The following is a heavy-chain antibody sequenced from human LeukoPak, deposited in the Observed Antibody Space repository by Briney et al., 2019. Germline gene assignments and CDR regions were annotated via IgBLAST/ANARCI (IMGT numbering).Heavy chain of an antibody. Sequence: SETLSLTCAVSGGSISSSNWWSWVRQPPGKGLEWIGEIYHSGSTNYNPSLNSRVTISVDKSKNQFSLKLSSVTAADTAVYYCARLITMVRGLEDWFDPWGQGSLVTASS. D-gene: IGHD3-10*01. CDR2: IYHSGST. CDR3: ARLITMVRGLEDWFDP. CDR1: GGSISSSNW. V-gene: IGHV4-4*02. J-gene: IGHJ5*02.